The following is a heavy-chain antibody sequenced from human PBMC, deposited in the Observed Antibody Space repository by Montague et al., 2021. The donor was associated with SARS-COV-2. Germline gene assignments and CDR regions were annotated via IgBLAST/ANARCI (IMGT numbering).Heavy chain of an antibody. Sequence: SETLSLTCTFSGGSISTIVNFWGWIRQPPGKGLEWIGSISYTGSTYHNPSLKSRVTMSVDTSKNQFSLKLSSVTAADTAVYYCARHSRQWLETVPNWFDPWGQGTLVTVSS. J-gene: IGHJ5*02. V-gene: IGHV4-39*01. D-gene: IGHD6-19*01. CDR3: ARHSRQWLETVPNWFDP. CDR2: ISYTGST. CDR1: GGSISTIVNF.